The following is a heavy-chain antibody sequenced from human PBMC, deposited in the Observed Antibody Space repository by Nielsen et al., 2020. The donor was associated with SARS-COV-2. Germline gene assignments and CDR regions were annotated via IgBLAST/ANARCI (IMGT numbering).Heavy chain of an antibody. Sequence: GEFLKISCASSGFTFSDYYMSWIRPPPGKGLAWVSYISSSGYTNYVDSVKGRFTISRDNAKNSLYLQMNSLRAEDTAVYYCAKEGRKLPLDYWGQGTLVTVSS. CDR1: GFTFSDYY. D-gene: IGHD5-24*01. J-gene: IGHJ4*02. CDR3: AKEGRKLPLDY. CDR2: ISSSGYT. V-gene: IGHV3-11*05.